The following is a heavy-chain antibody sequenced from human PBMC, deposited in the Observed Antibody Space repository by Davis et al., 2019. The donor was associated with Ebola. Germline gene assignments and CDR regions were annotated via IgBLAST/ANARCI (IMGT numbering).Heavy chain of an antibody. D-gene: IGHD6-19*01. CDR2: IYYSGST. CDR1: GGSISSSSYY. CDR3: ARHGRGSGWSGLGMGGWFDP. V-gene: IGHV4-39*01. J-gene: IGHJ5*02. Sequence: PSETLSLTCTVSGGSISSSSYYWGWIRQPPGKGLEWFGSIYYSGSTYYNPSLKSRVTISVDTSKNQFSLKLSSVTAADTAVYYCARHGRGSGWSGLGMGGWFDPWGQGTLVTVSS.